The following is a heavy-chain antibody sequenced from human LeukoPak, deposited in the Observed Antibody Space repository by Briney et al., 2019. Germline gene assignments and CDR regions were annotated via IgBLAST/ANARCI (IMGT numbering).Heavy chain of an antibody. CDR3: AREIYYDSSGYYYTQIDY. CDR2: INSDGSST. V-gene: IGHV3-74*01. D-gene: IGHD3-22*01. J-gene: IGHJ4*02. Sequence: GGSLRLSCAASGFTFSSYWMHWVRQAPGEGLVWVSRINSDGSSTSYADSVKGRFTISRDNAKNTLYLQMNSLRAEDTAVYYCAREIYYDSSGYYYTQIDYWGQGTLVTVSS. CDR1: GFTFSSYW.